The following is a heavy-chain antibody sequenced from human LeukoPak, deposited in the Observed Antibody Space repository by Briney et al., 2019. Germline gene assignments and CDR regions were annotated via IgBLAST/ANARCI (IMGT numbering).Heavy chain of an antibody. V-gene: IGHV1-18*01. J-gene: IGHJ6*02. CDR1: GYTFTSFG. CDR2: ISAYNGNT. CDR3: ARGAHYYYYYGMDV. Sequence: ASVKVSCKASGYTFTSFGISWVRQAPGQGLEWMGWISAYNGNTNYAQKLQGRVTMTTDTSTSTAYMELRSLRSDDTAVYYCARGAHYYYYYGMDVWGQGTTVTVSS.